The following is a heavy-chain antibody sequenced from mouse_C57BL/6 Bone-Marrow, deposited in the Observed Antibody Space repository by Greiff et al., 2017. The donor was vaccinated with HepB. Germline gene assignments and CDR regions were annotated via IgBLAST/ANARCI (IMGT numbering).Heavy chain of an antibody. V-gene: IGHV1-53*01. CDR1: GYTFTSYW. J-gene: IGHJ1*03. CDR2: INPSNGGT. CDR3: AREVLRERYFDV. Sequence: QVHVKQPGTELVKPGASVKLSCKASGYTFTSYWMHWVKQRPGQGLEWIGNINPSNGGTNYNEKFKSKATLTVDKSSSTAYMQLSSLTSEDSAVYYCAREVLRERYFDVWGTGTTVTVSS. D-gene: IGHD1-1*01.